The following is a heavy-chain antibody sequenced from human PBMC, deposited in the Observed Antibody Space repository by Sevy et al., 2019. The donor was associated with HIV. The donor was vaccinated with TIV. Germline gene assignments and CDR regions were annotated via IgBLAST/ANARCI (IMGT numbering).Heavy chain of an antibody. D-gene: IGHD6-13*01. CDR1: GGSISSGDYY. V-gene: IGHV4-30-4*01. CDR2: IYYSGST. Sequence: SETLSLTCTVSGGSISSGDYYWSWIRQPPGKGLEWIGYIYYSGSTYYNPSLKSRVTISVDTSKNQFSLKLSSVTAADTAVYNCARAVTEQLPGWRYYFDYWGQGTLVTVSS. CDR3: ARAVTEQLPGWRYYFDY. J-gene: IGHJ4*02.